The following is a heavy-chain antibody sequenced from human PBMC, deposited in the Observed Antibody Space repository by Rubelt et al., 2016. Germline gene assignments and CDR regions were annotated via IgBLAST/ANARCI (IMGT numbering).Heavy chain of an antibody. V-gene: IGHV3-15*07. J-gene: IGHJ3*02. CDR2: IKSKTDGGTT. Sequence: GKGLEWVGRIKSKTDGGTTDYAAPVKGRFTISRDDSKNTLYLQMNSLKTEDTVVYYCTTLGYYDILTGTGDAFDIWGQGTMVTVSS. D-gene: IGHD3-9*01. CDR3: TTLGYYDILTGTGDAFDI.